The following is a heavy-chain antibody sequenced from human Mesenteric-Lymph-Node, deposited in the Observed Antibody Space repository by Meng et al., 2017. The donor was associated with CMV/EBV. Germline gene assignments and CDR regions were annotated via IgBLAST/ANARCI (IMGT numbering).Heavy chain of an antibody. CDR2: ITPLFDTP. CDR1: FIRNC. D-gene: IGHD1-14*01. V-gene: IGHV1-69*05. Sequence: FIRNCGSWVRRAPGQGLAWQGGITPLFDTPKYAQKFPGSVTITTDESSNTSYMELRSLRSEDTAVYYCASAPRQPENRWTLRGSYFDSWGQGTLVTVSS. J-gene: IGHJ4*02. CDR3: ASAPRQPENRWTLRGSYFDS.